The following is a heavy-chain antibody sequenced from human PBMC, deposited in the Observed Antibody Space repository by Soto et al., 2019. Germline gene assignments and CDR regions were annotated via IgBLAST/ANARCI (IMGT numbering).Heavy chain of an antibody. Sequence: GSLRLSCAASGFTFSTYGIHWVRQAPGKGLEWVAVIWSDGSNKYYADSVKGRFTISRDNSKNTLWLQMNSLRAEDTAVYFYVRAVGPYXYWGQGTLVTVSS. J-gene: IGHJ4*02. V-gene: IGHV3-33*01. CDR3: VRAVGPYXY. CDR1: GFTFSTYG. D-gene: IGHD1-26*01. CDR2: IWSDGSNK.